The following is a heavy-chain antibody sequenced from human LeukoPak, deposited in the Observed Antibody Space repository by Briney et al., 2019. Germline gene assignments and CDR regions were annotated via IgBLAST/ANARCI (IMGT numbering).Heavy chain of an antibody. D-gene: IGHD4-17*01. CDR3: ARSYGDYAFDY. CDR1: GYTFTSYD. J-gene: IGHJ4*02. CDR2: MNPNSGNT. V-gene: IGHV1-8*03. Sequence: GASVKVSCKASGYTFTSYDINWVRQATGQGLEWMGWMNPNSGNTGYAQKFQGRVTITRNTSISTAYMERSSLRSEDTAVYYCARSYGDYAFDYWGQGTLVTVSS.